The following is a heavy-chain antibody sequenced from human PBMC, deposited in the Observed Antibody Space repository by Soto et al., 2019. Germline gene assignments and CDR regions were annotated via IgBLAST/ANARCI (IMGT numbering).Heavy chain of an antibody. CDR3: ARYPRWLVPGGSF. CDR1: GFTVSSNY. J-gene: IGHJ4*02. D-gene: IGHD6-19*01. CDR2: IYSGGST. V-gene: IGHV3-66*01. Sequence: PGGSLRLSCAASGFTVSSNYMYWVRQAPGKGLEWVSVIYSGGSTYYADSVKGRFTISRDNSKNTLYLQMNSLRAEDTAVYYCARYPRWLVPGGSFWGQGTLVTVSS.